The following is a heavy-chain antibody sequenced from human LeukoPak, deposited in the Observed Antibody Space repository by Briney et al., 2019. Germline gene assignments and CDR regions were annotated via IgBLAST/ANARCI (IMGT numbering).Heavy chain of an antibody. V-gene: IGHV1-18*01. Sequence: ASVKVSCKASGYTFTSYGISWVRQAPGQGLEWMGWISAYNGNTNYAQKLQGRVTMTTDTSTSTAYMELRSLRSDDTAVYYCAREKYSSGWYYFDYWGQGTLVTVFS. J-gene: IGHJ4*02. D-gene: IGHD6-19*01. CDR2: ISAYNGNT. CDR3: AREKYSSGWYYFDY. CDR1: GYTFTSYG.